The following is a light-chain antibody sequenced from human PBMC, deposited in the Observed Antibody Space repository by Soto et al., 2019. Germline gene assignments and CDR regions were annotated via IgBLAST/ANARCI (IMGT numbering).Light chain of an antibody. V-gene: IGLV2-14*01. CDR3: SSYTTSNTRQIV. CDR2: DVS. J-gene: IGLJ1*01. Sequence: QSALTPPASVSGTPGQAITISCTGTSSDVGGYTYVSWYQQHPGKAPNFIIYDVSNRPSGVSNRFSGSKSGNTASLTISGLQAEDEADYYCSSYTTSNTRQIVFGTGTKVTVL. CDR1: SSDVGGYTY.